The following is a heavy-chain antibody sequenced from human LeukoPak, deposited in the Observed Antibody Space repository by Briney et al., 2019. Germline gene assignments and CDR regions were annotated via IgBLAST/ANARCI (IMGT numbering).Heavy chain of an antibody. Sequence: GGSLRLSCAASGFTFTNYAMSWVRQAPGKGLEWVSAISNDGGGTQYADFVKGRFTISRDNSKNTLFLQMSSLRAEDTALYFCAKGSSGYFADLWGQGTLVTVSS. D-gene: IGHD3-22*01. CDR3: AKGSSGYFADL. CDR2: ISNDGGGT. J-gene: IGHJ5*02. V-gene: IGHV3-23*01. CDR1: GFTFTNYA.